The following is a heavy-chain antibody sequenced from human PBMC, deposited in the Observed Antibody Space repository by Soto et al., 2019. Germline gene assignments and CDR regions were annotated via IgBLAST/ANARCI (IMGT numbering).Heavy chain of an antibody. D-gene: IGHD5-18*01. J-gene: IGHJ2*01. CDR3: TKGVLRWIQLWLVDL. V-gene: IGHV3-15*07. CDR1: VFTFSNAW. Sequence: EVQLVESGGGLVKPGGSLRLSCAASVFTFSNAWMNWVRQAPGKGLEWVGRIKSKTDGGTTDYAAPVKGRFTISRDDSTNKLDREMNRLKSEDKAVYYCTKGVLRWIQLWLVDLWGRGTLVTVSS. CDR2: IKSKTDGGTT.